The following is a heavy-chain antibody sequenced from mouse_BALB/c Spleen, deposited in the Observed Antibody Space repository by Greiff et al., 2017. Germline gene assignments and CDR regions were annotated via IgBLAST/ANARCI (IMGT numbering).Heavy chain of an antibody. CDR1: GYTFTSYW. CDR3: ARGATYLDY. J-gene: IGHJ2*01. Sequence: QVQLQQSGAELVKPGAPVKLSCKASGYTFTSYWMNWVKQRPGRGLEWIGRIDPSDSETHYNQKFKDKATLTVDKSSSTAYIQLSSLTSEDSAVYYCARGATYLDYWGQGTTLTVSS. CDR2: IDPSDSET. V-gene: IGHV1-69*02.